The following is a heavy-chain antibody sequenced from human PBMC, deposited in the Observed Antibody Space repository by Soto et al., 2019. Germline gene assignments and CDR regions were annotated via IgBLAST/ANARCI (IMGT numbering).Heavy chain of an antibody. J-gene: IGHJ6*02. CDR2: ISGSGGST. D-gene: IGHD3-3*01. V-gene: IGHV3-23*01. CDR1: GFTFSSYA. CDR3: AKVNYDFWSGYPSPYYYYGMDV. Sequence: GGSLRLSCAASGFTFSSYAMSWVRQAPGKGLEWVSAISGSGGSTYYADSVKDRFTISRDNSKNTLYLQMNSLRAEDTAVYYCAKVNYDFWSGYPSPYYYYGMDVWGQGTTVTVSS.